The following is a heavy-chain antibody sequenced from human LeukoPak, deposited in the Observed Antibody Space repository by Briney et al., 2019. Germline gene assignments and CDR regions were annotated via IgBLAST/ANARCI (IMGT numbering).Heavy chain of an antibody. D-gene: IGHD3-10*01. CDR2: ISYDGSNK. CDR1: GFTFSSYA. CDR3: ASLWFGESNWYYYYYGMDV. J-gene: IGHJ6*02. Sequence: GRSLRLSCAASGFTFSSYAMHWVRQAPGKGLEWVAVISYDGSNKYYADSVKGRFTISRDNSKNTLYLQMNSLRAEDTAVYYCASLWFGESNWYYYYYGMDVWGQGTTVTVSS. V-gene: IGHV3-30*04.